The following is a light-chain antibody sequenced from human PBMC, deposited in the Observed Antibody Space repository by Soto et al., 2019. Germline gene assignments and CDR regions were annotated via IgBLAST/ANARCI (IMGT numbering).Light chain of an antibody. CDR3: QQTHSFPIT. CDR1: QGISNW. V-gene: IGKV1D-12*01. J-gene: IGKJ5*01. CDR2: SAS. Sequence: DIQMTQSPSSVSASVGDTVTITCRASQGISNWLAWYRQKPGKAPDLLISSASSLQSGVPSRFSGSGSGTDFTLTISSLQPEDFAIYYCQQTHSFPITFGQGTRLEI.